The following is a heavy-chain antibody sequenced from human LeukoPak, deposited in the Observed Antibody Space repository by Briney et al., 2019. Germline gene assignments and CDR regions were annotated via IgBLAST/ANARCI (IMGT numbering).Heavy chain of an antibody. D-gene: IGHD3-10*01. CDR3: AKDIMVQGVINGFDY. CDR1: GFTFNNYG. V-gene: IGHV3-30*18. J-gene: IGHJ4*02. Sequence: GRSLRLSCAASGFTFNNYGMHWVRQAPGKGLEWVAVTSYDGSHKHYADSVKGRFTISRDNSEDTLYLQMNSLRTEDTAVYYCAKDIMVQGVINGFDYWGQGTLVTVSS. CDR2: TSYDGSHK.